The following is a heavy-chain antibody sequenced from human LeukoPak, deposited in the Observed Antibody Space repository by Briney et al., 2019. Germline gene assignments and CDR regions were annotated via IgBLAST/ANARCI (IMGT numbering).Heavy chain of an antibody. CDR3: ARDRADTAMVTYYYYMDV. V-gene: IGHV3-11*04. Sequence: TPGGSLRLSCAASGFTFSDYYMSWIRQAPGKGLEWVSYISSSGSTIYYADSVKGRFTISRDNAKNSLYLQMNSLRAEDTAVYYCARDRADTAMVTYYYYMDVWGKGTTVTVSS. J-gene: IGHJ6*03. CDR1: GFTFSDYY. CDR2: ISSSGSTI. D-gene: IGHD5-18*01.